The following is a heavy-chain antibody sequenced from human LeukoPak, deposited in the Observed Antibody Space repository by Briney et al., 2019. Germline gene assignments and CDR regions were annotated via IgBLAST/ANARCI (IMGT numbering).Heavy chain of an antibody. CDR2: ISAYNGNT. Sequence: GASVKVSCKASGYTFTSYGISWVRQAPGQGLEWMGWISAYNGNTNYAQKLQGRVTMTTDTSTSTAYMELRSLRSDDTAVYYCARDLLDIVVVPAATGIYFCPYFDYWGQGTLVTVSS. CDR1: GYTFTSYG. J-gene: IGHJ4*02. CDR3: ARDLLDIVVVPAATGIYFCPYFDY. D-gene: IGHD2-2*03. V-gene: IGHV1-18*01.